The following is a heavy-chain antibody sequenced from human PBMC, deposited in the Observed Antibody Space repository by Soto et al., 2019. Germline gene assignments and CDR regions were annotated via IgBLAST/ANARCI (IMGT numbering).Heavy chain of an antibody. D-gene: IGHD6-25*01. V-gene: IGHV5-51*07. CDR3: ARLQSSAGLLYFDY. CDR2: IYPGDSDT. J-gene: IGHJ4*02. CDR1: GYSFTSYW. Sequence: GESLKISCKGSGYSFTSYWIGWVHQMTGKGLEWMGIIYPGDSDTRYSPSFQGQVTISADKSISTAYLQWSSLKASDTAMYYCARLQSSAGLLYFDYWGQGTLVTVSS.